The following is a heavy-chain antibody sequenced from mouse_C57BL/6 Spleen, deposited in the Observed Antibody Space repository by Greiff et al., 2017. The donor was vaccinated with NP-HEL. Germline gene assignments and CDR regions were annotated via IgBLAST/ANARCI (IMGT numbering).Heavy chain of an antibody. V-gene: IGHV5-16*01. CDR1: GFTFSDYY. CDR3: ARDGDGFDY. CDR2: INYDGSST. J-gene: IGHJ2*01. Sequence: EVKLVESEGGLVQPGSSMKLSCTASGFTFSDYYMAWVRQVPEKGLEWVANINYDGSSTYYLDSLKSRFIISRDNAKNILYLQMSSLKSEDTATYYCARDGDGFDYWGQGTTLTVSS.